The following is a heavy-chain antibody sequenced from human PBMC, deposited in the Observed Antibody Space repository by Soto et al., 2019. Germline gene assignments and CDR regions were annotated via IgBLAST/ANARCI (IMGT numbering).Heavy chain of an antibody. CDR3: ASYPLYGDFDY. V-gene: IGHV3-23*01. D-gene: IGHD4-17*01. CDR1: GFTFSSYA. J-gene: IGHJ4*02. Sequence: RRLSCAASGFTFSSYAMSWVRQAPGKGLEWVSAISGSGGSTYYADSVKGRFTISRDNSKNTLYLQMNSLRAEDTAVYYCASYPLYGDFDYWGQGTLVTVSS. CDR2: ISGSGGST.